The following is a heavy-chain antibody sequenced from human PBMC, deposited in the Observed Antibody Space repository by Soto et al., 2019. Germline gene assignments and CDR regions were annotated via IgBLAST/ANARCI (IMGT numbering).Heavy chain of an antibody. CDR2: ISSSSSYI. J-gene: IGHJ4*02. Sequence: GGSLRLSCAASGFTFSSYSMNWVRQAPGKGLEWVSSISSSSSYIYYADSVKGRFTISRDNAKNSLYLQMNSLRAEDTAVYYCAREDVWGSYRFDDYWGQGTLVTVSS. V-gene: IGHV3-21*01. D-gene: IGHD3-16*02. CDR3: AREDVWGSYRFDDY. CDR1: GFTFSSYS.